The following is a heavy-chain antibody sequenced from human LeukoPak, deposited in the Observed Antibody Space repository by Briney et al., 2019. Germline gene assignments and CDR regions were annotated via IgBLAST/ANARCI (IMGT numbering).Heavy chain of an antibody. V-gene: IGHV4-34*01. CDR3: AREAVAGKVLDY. CDR2: INHSGST. Sequence: SETLSLTCAVSGGSISSGGYYWSWIRQPPGKGLEWIGEINHSGSTNYNPSLKSRVTISVDTSKNQFSLKLSSVTAADTAVYYCAREAVAGKVLDYWGQGTLVTVSS. CDR1: GGSISSGGYY. J-gene: IGHJ4*02. D-gene: IGHD6-19*01.